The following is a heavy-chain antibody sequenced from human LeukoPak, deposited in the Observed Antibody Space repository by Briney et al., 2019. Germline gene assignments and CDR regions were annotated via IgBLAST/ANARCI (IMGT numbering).Heavy chain of an antibody. J-gene: IGHJ3*02. CDR2: ISYDGSNK. CDR1: GFTFSSYG. CDR3: ARDKARQYSGTYTGAFDI. D-gene: IGHD1-26*01. V-gene: IGHV3-30*03. Sequence: GRSLRLSCAASGFTFSSYGMHWVRQAPGKGLEWVAVISYDGSNKYYADPVKGRFTISRDNAKNSLYLQVNSLGVEDTAVYYCARDKARQYSGTYTGAFDIWGQGTMVTVSS.